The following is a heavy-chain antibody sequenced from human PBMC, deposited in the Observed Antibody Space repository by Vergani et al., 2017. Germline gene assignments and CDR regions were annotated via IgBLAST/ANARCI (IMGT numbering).Heavy chain of an antibody. Sequence: QVPLVQSGAEVKKPGASVKVSCKASGYTFTSYDINWVRQATGQGLEWMGWMNPNSGNTGYAQKFQGRVTMTRNTSISTAYMELSSLRSEDTAVYYCARGEKRLYDRCCGYFDYWGQGTLVTVSS. CDR1: GYTFTSYD. V-gene: IGHV1-8*01. D-gene: IGHD3-22*01. CDR2: MNPNSGNT. CDR3: ARGEKRLYDRCCGYFDY. J-gene: IGHJ4*02.